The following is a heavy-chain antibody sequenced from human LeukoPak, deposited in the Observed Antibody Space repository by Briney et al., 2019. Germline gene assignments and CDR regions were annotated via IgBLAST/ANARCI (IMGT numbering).Heavy chain of an antibody. CDR1: GHTFTGYY. D-gene: IGHD5-24*01. CDR3: ARDREMATITGWYFDL. J-gene: IGHJ2*01. CDR2: INPNSGDT. Sequence: ASVKVSCKASGHTFTGYYMHWVRQAPGQGLEWMGWINPNSGDTNYAQKFQGRVTMTRDTSISTAYMELSRLRSDDTAVYYCARDREMATITGWYFDLWGRGTLVTVSS. V-gene: IGHV1-2*02.